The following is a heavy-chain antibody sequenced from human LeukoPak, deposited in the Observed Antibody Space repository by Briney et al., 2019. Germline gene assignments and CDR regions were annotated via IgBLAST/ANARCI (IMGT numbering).Heavy chain of an antibody. CDR2: ISYSGTT. CDR3: ARGGREQWLVLDFDY. Sequence: SETLSLTCTVSGASISSSRYYWGWIRQPPGKGLEWIGSISYSGTTYYNPSLKSRVTISVDTSRNQFSLKLSSVTAADTAVYYCARGGREQWLVLDFDYWGQGTLVTVSS. D-gene: IGHD6-19*01. J-gene: IGHJ4*02. CDR1: GASISSSRYY. V-gene: IGHV4-39*07.